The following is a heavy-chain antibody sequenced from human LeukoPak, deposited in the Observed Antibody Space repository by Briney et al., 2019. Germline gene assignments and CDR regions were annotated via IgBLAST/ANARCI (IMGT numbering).Heavy chain of an antibody. J-gene: IGHJ6*03. CDR3: AKDFYGDFLYYYYMDV. D-gene: IGHD4-17*01. V-gene: IGHV3-23*01. Sequence: GGSLRRYCAASGFTFSSNAMSWVRQAPGKGLEWVSAISGSGGSTYYADSVKGRFTISRDNSKNTLYLQMNSLRAEDTAVYYCAKDFYGDFLYYYYMDVWGKGTTVTVSS. CDR1: GFTFSSNA. CDR2: ISGSGGST.